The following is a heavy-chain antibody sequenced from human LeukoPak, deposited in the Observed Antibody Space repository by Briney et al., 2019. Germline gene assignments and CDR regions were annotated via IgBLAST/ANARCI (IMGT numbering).Heavy chain of an antibody. V-gene: IGHV3-23*01. CDR1: GFTFSSYA. J-gene: IGHJ4*02. CDR3: ARGVGVVN. D-gene: IGHD2-2*01. Sequence: PGGSLRLSCAASGFTFSSYAMHWVRQAPGKGLEWVSTVSTGGAATYYADSVKGRFTISRDNSENTLYLQMNSLRAEDTAVYYCARGVGVVNWGQGTLVTVSS. CDR2: VSTGGAAT.